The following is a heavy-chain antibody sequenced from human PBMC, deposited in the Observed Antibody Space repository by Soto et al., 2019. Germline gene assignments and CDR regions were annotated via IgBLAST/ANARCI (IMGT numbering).Heavy chain of an antibody. CDR2: ISYDGSNQ. V-gene: IGHV3-30*18. D-gene: IGHD7-27*01. CDR1: GFTFSSYG. Sequence: RISFAASGFTFSSYGMHWGTPAPRKGAWGGDFISYDGSNQYYADSVKGRFSLSIDNSMGPLHLQMKSLTVQDTAIYYCAKEVSLGSTVDLGYWGQGTLVTVSS. J-gene: IGHJ4*02. CDR3: AKEVSLGSTVDLGY.